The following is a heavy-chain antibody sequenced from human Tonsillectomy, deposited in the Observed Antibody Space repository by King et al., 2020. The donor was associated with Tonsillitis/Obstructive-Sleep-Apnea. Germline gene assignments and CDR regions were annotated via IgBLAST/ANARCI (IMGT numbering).Heavy chain of an antibody. J-gene: IGHJ4*02. CDR1: GFSLSKPRMG. V-gene: IGHV2-26*01. D-gene: IGHD6-19*01. CDR2: IFSNNKK. Sequence: TLKESGPVLVKPTETLTLTCTVSGFSLSKPRMGVSWIRQPPGKALEWLAHIFSNNKKTYNTSLKSRLTISKDTSKSQVVLTMTNVDPVDTATYSGARGWLLYDYWGQGTLVTVSS. CDR3: ARGWLLYDY.